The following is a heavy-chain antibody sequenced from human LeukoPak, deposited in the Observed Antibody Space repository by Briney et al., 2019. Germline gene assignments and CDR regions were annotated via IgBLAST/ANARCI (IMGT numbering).Heavy chain of an antibody. Sequence: GGSLRLSCAASGFTFRSYEMNWGRQAPGKGLEWVSYISGSGSTIYYAEFVKGRFTISRDNAKNSLYLQMNSLRAEDTAVYYCARKGGYGLDFDYWGQGALVTVSS. CDR3: ARKGGYGLDFDY. CDR2: ISGSGSTI. J-gene: IGHJ4*02. D-gene: IGHD5-18*01. CDR1: GFTFRSYE. V-gene: IGHV3-48*03.